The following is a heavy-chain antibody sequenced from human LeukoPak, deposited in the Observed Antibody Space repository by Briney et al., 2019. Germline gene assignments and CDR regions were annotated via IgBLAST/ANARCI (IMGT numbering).Heavy chain of an antibody. D-gene: IGHD2-2*01. V-gene: IGHV1-69*13. CDR2: IIPIFGTA. Sequence: SVKVSCKASGGTFSSYAISWVRQAPGQGLEWMGGIIPIFGTANYAQKFQGRVTTTADESTSTAYMELSSLRSEDTAVYYCARVRFGCSSTSCYGDFDYWGQGTLVTVSS. J-gene: IGHJ4*02. CDR1: GGTFSSYA. CDR3: ARVRFGCSSTSCYGDFDY.